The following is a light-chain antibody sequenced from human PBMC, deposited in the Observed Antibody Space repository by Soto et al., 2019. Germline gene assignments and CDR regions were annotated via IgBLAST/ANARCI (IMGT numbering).Light chain of an antibody. J-gene: IGLJ1*01. CDR1: SSKIGAGYD. CDR2: GNS. V-gene: IGLV1-40*01. Sequence: QSVLTQPPSVSGAPGQRVTISCTGSSSKIGAGYDVHWYQQLPGTAPKLLIYGNSNRPSGVPDRFSGSKSGTSASLAITGLQAEDEADYYCQSYDSSLSAFYVFGTGTKVTVL. CDR3: QSYDSSLSAFYV.